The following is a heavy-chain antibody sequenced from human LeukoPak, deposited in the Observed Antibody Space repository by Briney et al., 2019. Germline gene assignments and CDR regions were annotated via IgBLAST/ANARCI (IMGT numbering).Heavy chain of an antibody. V-gene: IGHV3-7*01. CDR2: IKEDGSEK. CDR1: GFTFSNYW. D-gene: IGHD6-13*01. Sequence: PGGSLRLSCAASGFTFSNYWMSWVRQTPGKGLEWVANIKEDGSEKYYVDSVRGRFTISRDNAKNSLYLHMNSLRGEDTAVYYCARVHHSSSWGTDDCWGQGTLVTVSS. J-gene: IGHJ4*02. CDR3: ARVHHSSSWGTDDC.